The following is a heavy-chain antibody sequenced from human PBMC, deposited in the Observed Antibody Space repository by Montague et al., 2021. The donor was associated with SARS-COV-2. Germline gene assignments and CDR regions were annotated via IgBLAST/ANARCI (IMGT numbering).Heavy chain of an antibody. CDR1: GGSISSSSYY. CDR2: IYYSGST. V-gene: IGHV4-39*01. J-gene: IGHJ3*02. Sequence: SETLSLTCTVSGGSISSSSYYWGWIRQPPGQGLVWIGGIYYSGSTYYNPSLKSRVTISVDTSKNQFSLKLSSVTAADTAVYYCATYYDILTGYYIDAFDIWGQGTMVTVSS. D-gene: IGHD3-9*01. CDR3: ATYYDILTGYYIDAFDI.